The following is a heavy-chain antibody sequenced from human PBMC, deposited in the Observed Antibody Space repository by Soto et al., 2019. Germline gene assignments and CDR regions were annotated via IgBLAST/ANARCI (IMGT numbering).Heavy chain of an antibody. CDR3: AKEGPITNWYFDY. J-gene: IGHJ4*02. Sequence: SVKGRFTISRDNSKNTLYLQMNSLRTEDTAMYYGAKEGPITNWYFDYWGQGTLVTVSS. D-gene: IGHD1-1*01. V-gene: IGHV3-30*02.